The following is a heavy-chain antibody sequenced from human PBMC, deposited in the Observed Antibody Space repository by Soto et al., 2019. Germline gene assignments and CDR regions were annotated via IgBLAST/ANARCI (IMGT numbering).Heavy chain of an antibody. J-gene: IGHJ6*02. CDR3: ASGIYCGGDCYEFYYSSCMDV. Sequence: RASVKVSWKASGYTFTSYGISWVRHAPGQGHEWMRWISAYNGNTNYAQKLQIRVTTTTDTSTSTAYMELRSLRSDDTAVYYCASGIYCGGDCYEFYYSSCMDVWGQAISVT. CDR2: ISAYNGNT. V-gene: IGHV1-18*01. CDR1: GYTFTSYG. D-gene: IGHD2-21*02.